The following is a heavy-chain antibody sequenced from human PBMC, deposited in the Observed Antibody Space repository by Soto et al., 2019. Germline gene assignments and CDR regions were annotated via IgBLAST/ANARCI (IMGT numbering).Heavy chain of an antibody. V-gene: IGHV4-59*08. CDR1: GGSTSSYY. CDR2: IYYSGST. J-gene: IGHJ4*02. Sequence: PSETLSLTCTVSGGSTSSYYWSWIRQPPGKGLEWIGYIYYSGSTNYNPSLKSRVTISVDTSKNQFSLKLSSVTAADTAVYYCARHANWGVSYYFDYWGQGTLVTVSS. D-gene: IGHD7-27*01. CDR3: ARHANWGVSYYFDY.